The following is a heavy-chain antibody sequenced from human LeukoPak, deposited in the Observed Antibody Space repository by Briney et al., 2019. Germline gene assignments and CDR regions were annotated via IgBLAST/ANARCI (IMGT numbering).Heavy chain of an antibody. J-gene: IGHJ4*02. V-gene: IGHV3-21*01. CDR1: GFTFSSSS. CDR3: ARDKSEMATILDY. D-gene: IGHD5-24*01. CDR2: ISSSSSSYI. Sequence: PGGSLRLSCAASGFTFSSSSMNWVRQAPGKGLEWVSSISSSSSSYIYYADSVKGRFTISRDNAKNSLYLQMNSLRAEDTAVYYCARDKSEMATILDYWGQGTLVTVSS.